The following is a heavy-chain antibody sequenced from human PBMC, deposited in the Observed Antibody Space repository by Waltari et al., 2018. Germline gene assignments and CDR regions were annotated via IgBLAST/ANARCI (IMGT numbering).Heavy chain of an antibody. V-gene: IGHV3-49*03. J-gene: IGHJ4*02. CDR3: SRGSTVATY. Sequence: EVQLVESGGALVEPGRSLRLACTTSGFEFDDYGLNWFRQAPGKGLEWVAFIDGAFYGVTTEYAPSVNGRFSISRDDSKSVAYLQMNSLRTEDTAIYYCSRGSTVATYWGQGTLVTVSS. CDR1: GFEFDDYG. CDR2: IDGAFYGVTT. D-gene: IGHD1-26*01.